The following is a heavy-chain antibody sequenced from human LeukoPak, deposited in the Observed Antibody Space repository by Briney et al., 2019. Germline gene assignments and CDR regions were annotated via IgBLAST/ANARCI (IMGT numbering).Heavy chain of an antibody. CDR1: GYTFTGYY. D-gene: IGHD3-10*01. CDR3: ARYYGSANIRFFDY. V-gene: IGHV7-4-1*02. CDR2: INTNTGNP. Sequence: PAASVKVSCKASGYTFTGYYMHWVRQAPGLGLEWMGWINTNTGNPTYAQGFTGRFVFSLDTSVSTAYLQISSLKAEDTAVYYCARYYGSANIRFFDYWGQGTLVTVSS. J-gene: IGHJ4*02.